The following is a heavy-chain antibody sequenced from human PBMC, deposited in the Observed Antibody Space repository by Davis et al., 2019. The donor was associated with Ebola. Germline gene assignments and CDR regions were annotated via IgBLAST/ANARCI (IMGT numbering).Heavy chain of an antibody. CDR2: ISYDGSNK. CDR3: ARERGVSLAAFDI. J-gene: IGHJ3*02. CDR1: GFTFSSYA. V-gene: IGHV3-30-3*01. Sequence: PGGSLRLSCAASGFTFSSYAMHWVRQAPGKGLEWVAVISYDGSNKYYADSVKGRFTISRDNSKNTLYLQMNRLRAEDTAVYYCARERGVSLAAFDIWGQGTMVTVSS. D-gene: IGHD3-16*01.